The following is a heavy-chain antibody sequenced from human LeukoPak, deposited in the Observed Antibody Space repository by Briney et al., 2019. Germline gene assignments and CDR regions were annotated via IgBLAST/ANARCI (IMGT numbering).Heavy chain of an antibody. CDR1: GYTCTSYG. V-gene: IGHV1-18*01. J-gene: IGHJ4*02. Sequence: ASVKLSCNASGYTCTSYGISWGRQGPRQGHEWMGLISAYNSNTNYARKLQGRVTMPTDTSTSTAYMELRNLRSDDTAVYYCATSLYYDFWSGYSPSHFDYWGQGTLVTVSS. D-gene: IGHD3-3*01. CDR2: ISAYNSNT. CDR3: ATSLYYDFWSGYSPSHFDY.